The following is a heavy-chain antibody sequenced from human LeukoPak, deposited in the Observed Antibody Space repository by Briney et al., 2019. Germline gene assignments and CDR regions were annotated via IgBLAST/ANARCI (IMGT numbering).Heavy chain of an antibody. V-gene: IGHV1-69*06. CDR1: GGTFSTFG. D-gene: IGHD5-24*01. CDR2: IIPMSGTV. Sequence: ASVKVSCKASGGTFSTFGISWVRQAPGQGLEWMGGIIPMSGTVNNAQKFQGRVTITADKSTGTAYMELSSLRSEDTAVYYCAKGRDGYNLGETFDYWGQGTLVTVSS. CDR3: AKGRDGYNLGETFDY. J-gene: IGHJ4*02.